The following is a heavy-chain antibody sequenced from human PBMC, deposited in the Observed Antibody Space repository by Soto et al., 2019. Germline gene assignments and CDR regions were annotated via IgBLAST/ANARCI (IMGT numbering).Heavy chain of an antibody. CDR2: IYYSGSS. D-gene: IGHD6-13*01. CDR3: ARDPGGAAAGTNVWFDP. Sequence: SETLSLTCTVSGGSISSGGDYWSWIRQHPGKGLERIGHIYYSGSSYYNPSLKSRVSMSVDTSKNQFSLKLSSVTAAYTAVYYCARDPGGAAAGTNVWFDPLGQVTLVTVYS. CDR1: GGSISSGGDY. J-gene: IGHJ5*02. V-gene: IGHV4-31*03.